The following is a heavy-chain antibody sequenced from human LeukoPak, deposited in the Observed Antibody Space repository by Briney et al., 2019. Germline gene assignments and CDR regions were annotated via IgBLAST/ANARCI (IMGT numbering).Heavy chain of an antibody. V-gene: IGHV3-9*01. Sequence: PGGSLRLSCAASGFTFDDYAMLWVRQAPGKGLEWVSGISWNSGSIGYADSVKGRFTISRDNAKNSLYLQMNSLRAEDTALYYCAKARLWFGELTFDPWGQGTLVTVSS. CDR3: AKARLWFGELTFDP. CDR1: GFTFDDYA. D-gene: IGHD3-10*01. J-gene: IGHJ5*02. CDR2: ISWNSGSI.